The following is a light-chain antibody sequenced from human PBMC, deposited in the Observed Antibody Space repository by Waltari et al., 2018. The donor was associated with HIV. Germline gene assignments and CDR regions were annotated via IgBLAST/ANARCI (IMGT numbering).Light chain of an antibody. CDR2: KDD. CDR1: SGRVASNY. V-gene: IGLV6-57*02. Sequence: NFMLTQPHSVSASPGKTVTISCTGSSGRVASNYVQRYQQRPGSAPTTVNYKDDQRPSGVPDRFSGSINSSSTSASLTISGRKTEDEADYYCQSFHGITAVFGGGTKLTVL. CDR3: QSFHGITAV. J-gene: IGLJ3*02.